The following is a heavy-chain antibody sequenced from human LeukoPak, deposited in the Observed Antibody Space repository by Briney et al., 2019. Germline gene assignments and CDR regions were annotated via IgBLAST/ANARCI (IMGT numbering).Heavy chain of an antibody. CDR2: ISGSCTTT. D-gene: IGHD2-15*01. Sequence: PGGSLTLSCTASGFTFKNYAINWVRQAPGKGLELVSRISGSCTTTDYADSVKGRFTVSRDNSKNTVYLQMTSLRAEDTAIYYCAKDSDISAFFDYWGQGTPVTVSS. CDR3: AKDSDISAFFDY. V-gene: IGHV3-23*01. CDR1: GFTFKNYA. J-gene: IGHJ4*02.